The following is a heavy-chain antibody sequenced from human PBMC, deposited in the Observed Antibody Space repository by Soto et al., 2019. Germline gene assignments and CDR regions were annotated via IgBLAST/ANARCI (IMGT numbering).Heavy chain of an antibody. CDR3: ARDPAP. Sequence: QVQLQESGPGLVKASQTLSLTCTVSGGSISSGGYYWSWIRQHPGKGLEWIGYIYNSGSTYYNPSTXSXXTVSADTSKNQSSLKLSSVTAADTAVYYCARDPAPWGQGTLVTVSS. CDR2: IYNSGST. CDR1: GGSISSGGYY. J-gene: IGHJ5*02. V-gene: IGHV4-31*03.